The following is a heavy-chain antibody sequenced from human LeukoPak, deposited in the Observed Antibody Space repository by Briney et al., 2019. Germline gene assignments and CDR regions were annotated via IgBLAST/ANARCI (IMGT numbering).Heavy chain of an antibody. J-gene: IGHJ3*02. CDR1: GFTFSSYA. V-gene: IGHV3-23*01. Sequence: GGSLRLSCAASGFTFSSYAMSWVRQAPGKGLEWVSAISGSGDSTYYADSVKGRFTISRDNSKNTLYLQMNSLRAEDTAVYYCAAQWLVLGAFDIWGQGTMVTVSS. CDR2: ISGSGDST. CDR3: AAQWLVLGAFDI. D-gene: IGHD6-19*01.